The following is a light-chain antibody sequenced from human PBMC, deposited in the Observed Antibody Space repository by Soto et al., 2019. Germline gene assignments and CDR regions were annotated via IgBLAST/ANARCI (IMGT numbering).Light chain of an antibody. V-gene: IGKV3-20*01. J-gene: IGKJ3*01. CDR2: GAS. CDR3: QQYGSSPRFT. CDR1: QSVSSSY. Sequence: EIVLTQSPGTLSLSPGERATLSCRASQSVSSSYLAWYQQKPGQALRLLIYGASSRATGIPDRFSGSGSGTDFPLTISRLEPEDFAVYYCQQYGSSPRFTFGPGTKVDIK.